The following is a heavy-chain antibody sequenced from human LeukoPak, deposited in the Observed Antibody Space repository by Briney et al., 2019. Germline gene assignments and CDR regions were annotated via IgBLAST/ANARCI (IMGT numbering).Heavy chain of an antibody. J-gene: IGHJ4*02. CDR1: GYTFTSYG. CDR3: ARGSPPRRNYDSRGYYSYYFDY. D-gene: IGHD3-22*01. V-gene: IGHV1-18*01. CDR2: ISAYNGNT. Sequence: GASVKVSCKASGYTFTSYGISWVRQAPGQGLEWMGWISAYNGNTHYAQKLQGRVTMTTDTSTSTVYMELRSLRSDDTGVYYCARGSPPRRNYDSRGYYSYYFDYWGQGTLVTVSS.